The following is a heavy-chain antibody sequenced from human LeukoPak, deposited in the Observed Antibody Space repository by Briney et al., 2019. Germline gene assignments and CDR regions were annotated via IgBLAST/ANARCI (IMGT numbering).Heavy chain of an antibody. D-gene: IGHD3-3*01. CDR3: ARSSITIFGVVIPLDY. CDR1: GFTFSSYS. Sequence: GGSLRLSCAASGFTFSSYSMNWVRQAPGKGLEWVSSISSSSSYTYYADSVKGRFTISRDNAKNSLYLQMNSLRAEDTAVYYCARSSITIFGVVIPLDYWGQGTLVTVSS. CDR2: ISSSSSYT. J-gene: IGHJ4*02. V-gene: IGHV3-21*01.